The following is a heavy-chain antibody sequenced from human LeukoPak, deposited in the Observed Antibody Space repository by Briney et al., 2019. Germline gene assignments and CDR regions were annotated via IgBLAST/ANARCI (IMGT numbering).Heavy chain of an antibody. D-gene: IGHD3-22*01. CDR3: AREADSSAPFDY. CDR2: IYHSGST. V-gene: IGHV4-30-2*05. J-gene: IGHJ4*02. CDR1: GGSISSGGYS. Sequence: PSQTLSLTCAVPGGSISSGGYSWSWIRQPPGKGLEWIGYIYHSGSTYYNPSLKSRVTISVDTSKNQFSLKLSSVTAADTAVYYCAREADSSAPFDYWGQGTLVTVSS.